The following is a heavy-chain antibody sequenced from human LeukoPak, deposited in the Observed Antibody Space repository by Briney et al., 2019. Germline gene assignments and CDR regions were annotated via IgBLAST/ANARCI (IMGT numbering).Heavy chain of an antibody. V-gene: IGHV4-39*07. J-gene: IGHJ5*02. CDR3: ARGSIAASRKKQNWFDP. CDR2: ISYRGNN. CDR1: GGSFSSSSYY. D-gene: IGHD6-25*01. Sequence: PSETLSLTCTVSGGSFSSSSYYWGWIRQPPGKGLEWIGSISYRGNNYHNPSVKSRVIMSVDTSKNQFSLKLSSVTAADTAVYYCARGSIAASRKKQNWFDPWGQGTLVTVSS.